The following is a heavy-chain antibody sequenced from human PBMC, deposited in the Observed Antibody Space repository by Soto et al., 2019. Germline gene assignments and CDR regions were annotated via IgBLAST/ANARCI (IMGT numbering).Heavy chain of an antibody. CDR3: ARDQGVVIIKDH. V-gene: IGHV3-33*08. CDR2: IWYDGTSK. Sequence: QVQLVESGGGVVQPGRSLRLSCAASGFTFRNHAMHWVRQAPGKGLEWVGLIWYDGTSKYYADYVKGRFTISKDNSKNTLYLEMNSLRVEDTAIYYGARDQGVVIIKDHWGQGTLVTVSS. D-gene: IGHD6-6*01. J-gene: IGHJ4*02. CDR1: GFTFRNHA.